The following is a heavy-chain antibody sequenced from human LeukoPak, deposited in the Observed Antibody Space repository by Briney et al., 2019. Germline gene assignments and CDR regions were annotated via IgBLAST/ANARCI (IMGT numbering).Heavy chain of an antibody. Sequence: SETLSLTCAVYLDSLSGYSWSWIRQPPGKGLEWIGEINYGGSTKYNSSLKSRVIISVDTSKNQFSLKLSSVTAADTAVYYCAPAPEMATISTFYGFDPWGQGTLVTVSS. CDR1: LDSLSGYS. CDR2: INYGGST. J-gene: IGHJ5*02. V-gene: IGHV4-34*01. D-gene: IGHD5-24*01. CDR3: APAPEMATISTFYGFDP.